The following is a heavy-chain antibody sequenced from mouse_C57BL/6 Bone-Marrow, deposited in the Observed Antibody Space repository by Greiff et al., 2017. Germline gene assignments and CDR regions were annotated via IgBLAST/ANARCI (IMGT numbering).Heavy chain of an antibody. CDR1: GFTFSSYG. V-gene: IGHV5-6*01. Sequence: EVQLVESGGDLVKPGGSLKLSCAASGFTFSSYGMSWVRPTPDKRLEWVATISSGVSYTYYPDSVKGRFTISRDNAKNTLYLQMSSLKSEDTAMYYCASPALGYYYYAMDYWGQGTSVTVSS. J-gene: IGHJ4*01. CDR2: ISSGVSYT. D-gene: IGHD1-1*01. CDR3: ASPALGYYYYAMDY.